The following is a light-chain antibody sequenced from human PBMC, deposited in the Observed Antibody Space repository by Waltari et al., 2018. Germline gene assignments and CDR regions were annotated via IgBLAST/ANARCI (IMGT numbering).Light chain of an antibody. CDR2: AAS. CDR1: QSISSY. CDR3: QQSYSTPPGT. V-gene: IGKV1-39*01. Sequence: DIQVTQSPSSLSASVGDRVTITCRASQSISSYLNWYQQKPGKAPKLLIYAASSLQSGVPSRFSGSGSGTDFTLTISSLQPEDFATYYCQQSYSTPPGTFGPGTKVDIK. J-gene: IGKJ3*01.